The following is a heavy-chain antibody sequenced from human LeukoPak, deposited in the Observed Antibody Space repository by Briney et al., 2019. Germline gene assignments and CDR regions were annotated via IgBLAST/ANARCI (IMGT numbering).Heavy chain of an antibody. D-gene: IGHD2-2*01. J-gene: IGHJ4*02. CDR3: AGGRYCSTTSCLEFDY. CDR1: GYSFSRYW. CDR2: IYPGDSDT. Sequence: GESLKISCQGSGYSFSRYWIGWVRQMPGKGLEWMGIIYPGDSDTRYSPSFQGQVTISADRSITTAYLQWSSLKASDAAMYYCAGGRYCSTTSCLEFDYWGQGTLVTVSS. V-gene: IGHV5-51*01.